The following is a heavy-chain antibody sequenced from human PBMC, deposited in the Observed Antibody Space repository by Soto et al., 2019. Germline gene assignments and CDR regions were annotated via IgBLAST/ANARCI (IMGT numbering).Heavy chain of an antibody. CDR3: AKDGSTYDYVWGSYRLPPEY. Sequence: QSGGSLRLSCAVSGFTFDDNAMHWVRQAPEKGLEWVSGINWKSDIGYADSVKGRFTISRDNAENSLYLQMNSLRAEDTALYYCAKDGSTYDYVWGSYRLPPEYWGQGTPVTVSS. CDR1: GFTFDDNA. J-gene: IGHJ4*02. V-gene: IGHV3-9*01. D-gene: IGHD3-16*02. CDR2: INWKSDI.